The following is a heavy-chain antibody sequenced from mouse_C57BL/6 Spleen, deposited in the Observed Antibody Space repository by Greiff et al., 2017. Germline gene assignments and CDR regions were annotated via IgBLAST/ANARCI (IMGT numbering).Heavy chain of an antibody. Sequence: QVQLQQSGAELVKPGASVKISCKASGYTFTDYYINWVKQRPGQGLEWIGKIGPGSGSTYYNETFKGKATLTADKSSSTAYMQLSSLTSEDSAVYFWAREEIYYYGSSYAMDYWGQGTSVTVSS. J-gene: IGHJ4*01. CDR2: IGPGSGST. CDR1: GYTFTDYY. CDR3: AREEIYYYGSSYAMDY. V-gene: IGHV1-77*01. D-gene: IGHD1-1*01.